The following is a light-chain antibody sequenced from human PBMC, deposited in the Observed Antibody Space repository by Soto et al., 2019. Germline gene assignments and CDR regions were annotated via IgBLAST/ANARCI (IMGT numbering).Light chain of an antibody. CDR3: QQYATTPWP. J-gene: IGKJ1*01. Sequence: SVAKQSPGAVSLYQGERDTLSCRASQSVRNDHVAWYQQKTGQAPRLLISRAVTRAIGIPDRFSGSGSGTGFTLTISSLEPEDFALYYCQQYATTPWPFGQVAKV. V-gene: IGKV3-20*01. CDR2: RAV. CDR1: QSVRNDH.